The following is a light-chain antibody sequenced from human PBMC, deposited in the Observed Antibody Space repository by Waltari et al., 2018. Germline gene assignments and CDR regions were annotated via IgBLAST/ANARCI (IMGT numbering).Light chain of an antibody. V-gene: IGLV1-44*01. CDR3: AGWDGTLNGYV. J-gene: IGLJ1*01. CDR1: SSNIGSSY. CDR2: NNN. Sequence: QSFLTQPPSASGTPGQRITISCSGSSSNIGSSYVNWYQQLPGTAPKLVIYNNNQRPSGVPDRFSGSKYGTSASLAISGRQSEGEADYYCAGWDGTLNGYVFGAATKVTVL.